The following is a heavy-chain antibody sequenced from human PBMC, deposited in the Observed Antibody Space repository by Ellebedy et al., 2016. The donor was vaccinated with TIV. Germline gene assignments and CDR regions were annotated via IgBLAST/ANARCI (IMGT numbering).Heavy chain of an antibody. CDR2: ISGSTTYT. J-gene: IGHJ6*02. CDR1: GFSFSNYA. D-gene: IGHD2-8*02. CDR3: AKGGICTDTTWLGSVGYGMDV. Sequence: GESLKISCAASGFSFSNYAMGWVRQAPGKGLEWVSTISGSTTYTYSAGSVEGRFTISRDNSKNTLYLEMNSLRAEDTAVYYCAKGGICTDTTWLGSVGYGMDVWGQGTTVTVSS. V-gene: IGHV3-23*01.